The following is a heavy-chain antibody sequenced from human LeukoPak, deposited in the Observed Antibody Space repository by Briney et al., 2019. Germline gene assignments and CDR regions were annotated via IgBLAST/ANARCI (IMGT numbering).Heavy chain of an antibody. J-gene: IGHJ5*02. CDR2: INPNSGGT. D-gene: IGHD2/OR15-2a*01. CDR1: GYTFTGYY. CDR3: ARVILYYNWFDP. V-gene: IGHV1-2*02. Sequence: ASVKVSCKASGYTFTGYYMHWVRQAPGQGLEWMGWINPNSGGTNYAQKFQGRVTMTRNTSISTAYMELSSLRSEDTAVYYCARVILYYNWFDPWGQGTLVTVSS.